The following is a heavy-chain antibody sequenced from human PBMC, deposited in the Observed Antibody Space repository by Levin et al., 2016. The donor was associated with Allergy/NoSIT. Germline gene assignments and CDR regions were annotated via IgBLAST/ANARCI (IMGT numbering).Heavy chain of an antibody. CDR2: IIPILGIA. J-gene: IGHJ4*02. Sequence: SVKVSCKASGGTFSSYAISWVRQAPGQGLEWMGGIIPILGIANYAQKFQGRVTITADESTSTAYMELSSLRSEDTAVYYCARGKIGVIAVAGPYYFDYWGQGTLVTVSS. CDR3: ARGKIGVIAVAGPYYFDY. V-gene: IGHV1-69*10. CDR1: GGTFSSYA. D-gene: IGHD6-19*01.